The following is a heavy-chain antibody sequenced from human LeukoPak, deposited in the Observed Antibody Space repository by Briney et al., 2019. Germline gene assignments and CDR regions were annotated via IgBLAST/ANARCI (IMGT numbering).Heavy chain of an antibody. D-gene: IGHD2-15*01. Sequence: ASVKVSCKASGYTFTNYGISWVRQAPGQGLEWMGWISAYNGNTNYAQKFQGRVTMTTDTSTSTAYMELRSLRSDDTAVYYCARDLNRYCSGGSCYSGYWGQGTLVTVSS. CDR1: GYTFTNYG. V-gene: IGHV1-18*01. CDR3: ARDLNRYCSGGSCYSGY. J-gene: IGHJ4*02. CDR2: ISAYNGNT.